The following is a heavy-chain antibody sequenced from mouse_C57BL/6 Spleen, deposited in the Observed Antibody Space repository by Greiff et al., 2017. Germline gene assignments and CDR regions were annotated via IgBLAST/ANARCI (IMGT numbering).Heavy chain of an antibody. J-gene: IGHJ2*01. Sequence: QVQLKQSGAELVKPGASVKISCKASGYAFSSYWMNWVKQRPGKGLEWIGQIYPGDGDTNYNGKFKGKATLTADKASSTAYMQLSSLTSEDSAVYFCARRITTPHFDYWGQGTTLTVSS. V-gene: IGHV1-80*01. CDR1: GYAFSSYW. CDR2: IYPGDGDT. CDR3: ARRITTPHFDY. D-gene: IGHD1-1*01.